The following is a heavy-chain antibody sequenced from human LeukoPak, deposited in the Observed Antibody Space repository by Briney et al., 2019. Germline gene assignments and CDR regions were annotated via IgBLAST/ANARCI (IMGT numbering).Heavy chain of an antibody. J-gene: IGHJ4*02. CDR1: GYTVTGYY. CDR3: ATAPGSYYHFDH. Sequence: ASVKVSCKASGYTVTGYYIHWVRQAPGQGLEWMGWLNPNTGVTNYPQKFQGRVTMTRDTSINTAYVDLSTLRSDDTAVYYCATAPGSYYHFDHWGQGTLVTVSS. V-gene: IGHV1-2*02. CDR2: LNPNTGVT. D-gene: IGHD1-26*01.